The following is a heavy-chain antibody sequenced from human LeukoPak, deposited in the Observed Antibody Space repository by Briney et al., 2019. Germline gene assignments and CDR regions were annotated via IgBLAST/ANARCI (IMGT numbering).Heavy chain of an antibody. CDR2: IWYDGSNK. V-gene: IGHV3-33*01. CDR1: GFTFSSYG. Sequence: GGSLRLSGAASGFTFSSYGMHWVRQAPGKGLEWVAVIWYDGSNKYYADSVKGRFTISRDNSKNTLYLQMNSLRAEDTAVYYCARESYDSSGWIWGQGTMVTVSS. D-gene: IGHD3-22*01. CDR3: ARESYDSSGWI. J-gene: IGHJ3*02.